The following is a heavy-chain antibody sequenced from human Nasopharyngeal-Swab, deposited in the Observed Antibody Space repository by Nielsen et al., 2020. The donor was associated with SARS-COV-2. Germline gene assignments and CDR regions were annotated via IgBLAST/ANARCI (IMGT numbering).Heavy chain of an antibody. J-gene: IGHJ6*03. CDR1: GYTFTSHA. Sequence: ASLKVSCKASGYTFTSHALHWVRQAPGQRLEWMGWINAGNGNANYSQKFQDRVTITRDTSASTAYMELTSLRSEDTAVYYCARAALYCSGSNCSSNYYYYMDVWGKGATVTVSS. CDR2: INAGNGNA. V-gene: IGHV1-3*01. D-gene: IGHD2-15*01. CDR3: ARAALYCSGSNCSSNYYYYMDV.